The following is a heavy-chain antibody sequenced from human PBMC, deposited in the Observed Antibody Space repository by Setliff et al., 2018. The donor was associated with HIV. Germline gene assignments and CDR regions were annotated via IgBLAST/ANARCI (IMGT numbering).Heavy chain of an antibody. CDR2: INPNSGGT. Sequence: ASVKVSCKASGYIFSGYYLHWVRQAPGQGLEWMGWINPNSGGTNYAQKFQGRVTMTRDTSISTAYMELSRLISDDTAVYYCVYSSGSGWFAPWGQGTLVTVSS. V-gene: IGHV1-2*02. CDR1: GYIFSGYY. CDR3: VYSSGSGWFAP. D-gene: IGHD6-19*01. J-gene: IGHJ5*02.